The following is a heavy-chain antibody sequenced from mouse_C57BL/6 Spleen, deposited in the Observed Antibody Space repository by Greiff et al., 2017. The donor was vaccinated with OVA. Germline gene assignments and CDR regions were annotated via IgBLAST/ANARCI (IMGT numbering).Heavy chain of an antibody. CDR1: GYAFSSSW. CDR3: ARAAQVYAMDY. CDR2: IYPGDGDT. J-gene: IGHJ4*01. D-gene: IGHD3-2*02. V-gene: IGHV1-82*01. Sequence: QVQLKQSGPELVKPGASVKISCKASGYAFSSSWMNWVKQRPGKGLEWIGRIYPGDGDTNYNGKFKGKATLTADKSSSTAYMQLSSLTSEDSAVYFCARAAQVYAMDYWGQGTSVTVSS.